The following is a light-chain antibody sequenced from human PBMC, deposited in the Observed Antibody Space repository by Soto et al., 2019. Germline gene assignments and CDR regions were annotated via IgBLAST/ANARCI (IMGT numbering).Light chain of an antibody. V-gene: IGKV3-15*01. CDR3: QQYNNWPPWT. CDR1: QSVSRN. CDR2: GAS. Sequence: EIVVTQSPSTLAVSPGERATLSCRASQSVSRNFAWYQQKPGQAPRLLIYGASTRATGIPARFSGSGSGTEFTLTISSLQYEDFAAYYCQQYNNWPPWTFGQGTKVEIK. J-gene: IGKJ1*01.